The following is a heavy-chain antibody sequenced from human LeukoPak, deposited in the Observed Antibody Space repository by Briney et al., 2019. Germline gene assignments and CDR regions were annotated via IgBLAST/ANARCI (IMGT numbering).Heavy chain of an antibody. CDR1: GYTFTSYY. CDR3: ARDLINYYDSSGYGWFDP. V-gene: IGHV1-46*03. J-gene: IGHJ5*02. D-gene: IGHD3-22*01. Sequence: ASVKVSCKASGYTFTSYYMHWVRQAPGQGLEWMGIINPSGGSTSYAQKFQGRVTMTRDTSTGTVYMELSSLRSEDTAVYYCARDLINYYDSSGYGWFDPWGQGTLVTVSS. CDR2: INPSGGST.